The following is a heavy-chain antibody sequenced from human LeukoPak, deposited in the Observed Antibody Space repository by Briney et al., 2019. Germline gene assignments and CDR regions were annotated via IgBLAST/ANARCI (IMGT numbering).Heavy chain of an antibody. Sequence: SSETLSLTCAVSGYSISSGYYWGWIRPPPGKGLEWIGSIYHSGSTYYNPSLKSRVTISVDTSKNQISLKLSSVTAADTAVYYCARNPPFIAARPYYFDYWGQGTLVTVSS. J-gene: IGHJ4*02. V-gene: IGHV4-38-2*01. CDR3: ARNPPFIAARPYYFDY. CDR2: IYHSGST. D-gene: IGHD6-6*01. CDR1: GYSISSGYY.